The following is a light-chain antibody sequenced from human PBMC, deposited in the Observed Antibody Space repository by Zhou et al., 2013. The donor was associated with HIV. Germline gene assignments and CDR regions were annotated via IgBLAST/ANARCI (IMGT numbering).Light chain of an antibody. CDR3: QQYGGSYT. V-gene: IGKV3-20*01. CDR1: QSVSNNF. CDR2: GAS. Sequence: EIVLTQSPGTLSLSPGERATLSCRASQSVSNNFLAWYQQKPGQAPRLLISGASSRAAGIPDRFSGSGSGTDFTLTISRLEPEDFAVYYCQQYGGSYTFGQGTKLEIK. J-gene: IGKJ2*01.